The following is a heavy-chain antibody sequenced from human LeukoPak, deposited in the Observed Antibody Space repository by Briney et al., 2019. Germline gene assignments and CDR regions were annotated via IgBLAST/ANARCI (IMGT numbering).Heavy chain of an antibody. D-gene: IGHD3-3*01. V-gene: IGHV3-30*02. CDR2: IRYDGSNK. J-gene: IGHJ4*02. CDR3: AKDLGRYDFWSGYAPPDY. CDR1: GFTFSSYG. Sequence: GGSLRLSCAASGFTFSSYGMHWVRQAPGKGLEWVAFIRYDGSNKYYADSVKGRFTISRDNSKNTLYLQMNSLRAEDTAVYYCAKDLGRYDFWSGYAPPDYWGQGTLVTVSS.